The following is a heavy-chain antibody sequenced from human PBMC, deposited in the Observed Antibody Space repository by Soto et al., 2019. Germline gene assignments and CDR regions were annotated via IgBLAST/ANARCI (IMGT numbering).Heavy chain of an antibody. CDR3: ARQQAAGALDP. Sequence: QVQLVESGGGVVQPGRSLRLSCAASGFTFSSYGMHWVRQAPGKGLEWVAVIWYDGSNKYYADSVKGRFTISRDNSKNPLYLQMNSLRAEDTAVYYWARQQAAGALDPWGQGSLVTVSS. J-gene: IGHJ5*02. V-gene: IGHV3-33*01. D-gene: IGHD6-13*01. CDR1: GFTFSSYG. CDR2: IWYDGSNK.